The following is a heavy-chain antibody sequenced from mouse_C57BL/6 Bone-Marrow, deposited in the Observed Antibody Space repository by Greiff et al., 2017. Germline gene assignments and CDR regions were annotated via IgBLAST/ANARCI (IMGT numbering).Heavy chain of an antibody. CDR2: ISSGGVYI. CDR3: TRFYDYDREFDY. V-gene: IGHV5-9-1*02. Sequence: EVQGVESGEGLVKPGGSLKLSCAASGFTFSSYAMSWVRQTPEKRLEWVAYISSGGVYIYYADTVKGRFTISRDNARNTLYLQMSSLKSEDTAMYYCTRFYDYDREFDYWGQGTTLTVSS. D-gene: IGHD2-4*01. J-gene: IGHJ2*01. CDR1: GFTFSSYA.